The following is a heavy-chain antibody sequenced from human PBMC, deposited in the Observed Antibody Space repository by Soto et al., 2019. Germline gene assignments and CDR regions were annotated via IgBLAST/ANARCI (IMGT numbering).Heavy chain of an antibody. CDR2: INSDGSST. Sequence: GGSLRLSCAASGFTFSSYWMHWVRQAPGKGLVWVSRINSDGSSTSYADSVKGRFTISRDNAKNTLYLQMNSLRAEDTAVYYCASVSGWHAEYFQHWGQGTLVTVSS. CDR1: GFTFSSYW. J-gene: IGHJ1*01. V-gene: IGHV3-74*01. D-gene: IGHD6-19*01. CDR3: ASVSGWHAEYFQH.